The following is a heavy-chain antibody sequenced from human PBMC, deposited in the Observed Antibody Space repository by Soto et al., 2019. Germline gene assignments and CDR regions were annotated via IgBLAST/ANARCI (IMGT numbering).Heavy chain of an antibody. CDR1: GYPFTTYG. D-gene: IGHD3-3*01. CDR3: ARVMTTFGVISKGPDH. V-gene: IGHV1-18*04. Sequence: ASVKVSCKASGYPFTTYGISWVRQAPGQGLEWMGWISTYNGDTEYPQSLQGRVTMARDTSTATAYMELRSLRSDDTAVYYCARVMTTFGVISKGPDHWGQGTLVTVSS. J-gene: IGHJ4*02. CDR2: ISTYNGDT.